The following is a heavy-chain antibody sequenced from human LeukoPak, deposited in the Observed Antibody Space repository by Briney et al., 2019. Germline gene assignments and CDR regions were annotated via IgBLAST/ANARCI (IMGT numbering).Heavy chain of an antibody. D-gene: IGHD6-13*01. J-gene: IGHJ4*02. Sequence: GGSLRLSCAASGFTFSNYAMNWVRQAPGKGLEWVAIISYDGSNEYYADSVKGRFTISRDNSKNTLYLQMNSLRAADTAVYYCARIVMVAAAGPTRYYFDYWGQGTLVTVSS. V-gene: IGHV3-30*04. CDR3: ARIVMVAAAGPTRYYFDY. CDR2: ISYDGSNE. CDR1: GFTFSNYA.